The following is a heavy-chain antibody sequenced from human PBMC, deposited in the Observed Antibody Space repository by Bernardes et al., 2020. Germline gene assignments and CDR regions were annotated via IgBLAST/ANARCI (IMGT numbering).Heavy chain of an antibody. D-gene: IGHD6-19*01. CDR2: ISSSSSYI. V-gene: IGHV3-21*01. CDR3: ARDEGIAVAPTGFDY. J-gene: IGHJ4*02. CDR1: GFTFSSYS. Sequence: GGSLRLSCAASGFTFSSYSMNWVRQAPGKGLEWVSSISSSSSYIYYADSVKGRFTISRDNAKNSLYLQMNSLRAEDTAVYYCARDEGIAVAPTGFDYWGQGTLVTVSS.